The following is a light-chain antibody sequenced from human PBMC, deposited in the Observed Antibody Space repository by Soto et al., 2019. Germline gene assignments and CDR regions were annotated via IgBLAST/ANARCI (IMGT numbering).Light chain of an antibody. CDR1: QSINTF. J-gene: IGKJ4*01. CDR3: QQRSILPLT. Sequence: EVLLTQSPATLSVSPGESVTLSCRASQSINTFLAWYQQKPGQAPRLLIYDASSRAAGVPARFSGRGSGTDFTLTINSLEPEDFAVYHCQQRSILPLTFGGGTRVE. V-gene: IGKV3-11*01. CDR2: DAS.